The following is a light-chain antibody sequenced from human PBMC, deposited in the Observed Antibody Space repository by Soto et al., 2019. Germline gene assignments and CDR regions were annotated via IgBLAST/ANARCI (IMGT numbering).Light chain of an antibody. J-gene: IGKJ5*01. V-gene: IGKV3-11*01. CDR3: QQRSNWQLS. Sequence: EIVLTQSPATLSLSPGDRATLSCRASQNVGSYLAWYQQKPGLAPRLLIYDASKRATGIPARFSGSGSRTDFTLTISSLEPDDFAVYYCQQRSNWQLSFGQGTRLEIK. CDR1: QNVGSY. CDR2: DAS.